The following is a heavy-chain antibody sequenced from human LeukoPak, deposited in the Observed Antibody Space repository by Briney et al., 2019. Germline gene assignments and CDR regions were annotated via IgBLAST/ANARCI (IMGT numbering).Heavy chain of an antibody. CDR1: GYTFTRYY. CDR3: AREKGSSTYDY. J-gene: IGHJ4*02. V-gene: IGHV1-46*01. Sequence: ASVKVSRKASGYTFTRYYMHWVRHAPGQGLECMGIINPSGGSTRYAQKFQGRVTMTRDTSTSTVYMGLSSLRSEDTAVYYCAREKGSSTYDYWGQGTLVTVSS. CDR2: INPSGGST. D-gene: IGHD6-6*01.